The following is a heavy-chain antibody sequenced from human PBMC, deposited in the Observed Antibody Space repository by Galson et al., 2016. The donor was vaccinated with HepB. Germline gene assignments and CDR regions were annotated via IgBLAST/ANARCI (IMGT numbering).Heavy chain of an antibody. CDR2: INWNGGST. Sequence: SLRLSCAASGITFDGYGMSWVRQVPGKGLEWVSGINWNGGSTGYADSVKGRFAIYRDNAKNSLYLQMNSLRAEDTALYHCARALRNRFDYDYWCGSTVYFYYGMDVWGQGTTVTVSS. V-gene: IGHV3-20*01. D-gene: IGHD3-3*01. J-gene: IGHJ6*02. CDR3: ARALRNRFDYDYWCGSTVYFYYGMDV. CDR1: GITFDGYG.